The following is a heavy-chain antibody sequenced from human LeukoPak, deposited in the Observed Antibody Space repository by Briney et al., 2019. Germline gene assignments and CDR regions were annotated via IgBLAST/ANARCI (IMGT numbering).Heavy chain of an antibody. Sequence: SGTLSLTCAVSGGSISSSNWWTWVRQPPGKGLEWIGEIYHSGSTNYNPSLKSRVTMSVDKSKNQFSLELSSVTAADTAVYYCATYYESSGYRLDYWGQGTLVIVSS. CDR3: ATYYESSGYRLDY. D-gene: IGHD3-22*01. V-gene: IGHV4-4*02. CDR2: IYHSGST. J-gene: IGHJ4*02. CDR1: GGSISSSNW.